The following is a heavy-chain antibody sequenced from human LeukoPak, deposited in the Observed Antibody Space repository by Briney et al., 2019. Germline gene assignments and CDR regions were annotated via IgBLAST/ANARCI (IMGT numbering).Heavy chain of an antibody. V-gene: IGHV4-39*07. CDR3: ARDRGPGVGVIITDAFDI. CDR2: IYYSGST. D-gene: IGHD3-22*01. CDR1: GGSISSGGYY. J-gene: IGHJ3*02. Sequence: PSETLSLTCAVSGGSISSGGYYWGWIRQPPGKGLEWIGSIYYSGSTYYNPSLKSRVTISVDTSKNQFSLKLSSVTAADTAVYYCARDRGPGVGVIITDAFDIWGQGTMVTVSS.